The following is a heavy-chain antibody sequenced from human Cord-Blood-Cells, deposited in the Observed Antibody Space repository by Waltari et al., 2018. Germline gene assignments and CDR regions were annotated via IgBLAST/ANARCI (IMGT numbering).Heavy chain of an antibody. CDR3: ATDLLVGSGSPLLLTAFDI. Sequence: QVQLVQSGAEVKKPGASVKVSCKVSGYTLTELSMHWVRQAPGKGLEWMGGFDPEDGETIYAQKFQGRVTMTEDTSTDTAYMELSSLRSEDTAVYYCATDLLVGSGSPLLLTAFDIWGQGTMVTVSP. D-gene: IGHD3-10*01. J-gene: IGHJ3*02. CDR2: FDPEDGET. CDR1: GYTLTELS. V-gene: IGHV1-24*01.